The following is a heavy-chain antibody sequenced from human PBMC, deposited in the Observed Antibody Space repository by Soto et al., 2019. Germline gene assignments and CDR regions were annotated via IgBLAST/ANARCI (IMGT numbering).Heavy chain of an antibody. CDR1: GGSISSYR. CDR3: GRESGETWDYEAS. V-gene: IGHV4-4*07. D-gene: IGHD1-7*01. J-gene: IGHJ5*02. Sequence: ASETLSLTCTVSGGSISSYRWRWIRQPAGKGLEWIGRLNTYGNTHYNPSLKSRVTVSVDTSRNQFFLTLRSVTAADSAVYHCGRESGETWDYEASWGQGTPVTVSS. CDR2: LNTYGNT.